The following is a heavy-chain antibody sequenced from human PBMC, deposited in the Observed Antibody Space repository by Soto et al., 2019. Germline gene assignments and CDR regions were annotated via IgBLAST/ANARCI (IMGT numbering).Heavy chain of an antibody. D-gene: IGHD2-2*01. CDR2: IDPRDSYT. V-gene: IGHV5-10-1*01. Sequence: GESLKISCTGFGYTFTTFWISWVRQMPGRGLEWMGRIDPRDSYTKYSPSFEGHVTISADKSTRTAYLQWGNLKASDTAMYYCARLYCSSSTCDSWFDPWGQGTLVTVSS. J-gene: IGHJ5*02. CDR1: GYTFTTFW. CDR3: ARLYCSSSTCDSWFDP.